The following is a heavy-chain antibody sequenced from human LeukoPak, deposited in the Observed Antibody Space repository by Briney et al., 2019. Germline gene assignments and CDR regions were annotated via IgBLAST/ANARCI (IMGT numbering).Heavy chain of an antibody. Sequence: ASVKVSCKASGYTFTSYAMHWVRQAPGHRLEWMRWINAGNGNTKYSQEFQGRVTITRDTTASTAYMELSSLRSEDMAVYYCARGTHSSGWYWFDPWGQGTLVTVSS. J-gene: IGHJ5*02. CDR1: GYTFTSYA. CDR2: INAGNGNT. CDR3: ARGTHSSGWYWFDP. D-gene: IGHD6-19*01. V-gene: IGHV1-3*03.